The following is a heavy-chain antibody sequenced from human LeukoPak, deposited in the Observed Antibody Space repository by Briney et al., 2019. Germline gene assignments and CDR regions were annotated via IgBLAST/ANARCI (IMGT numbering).Heavy chain of an antibody. V-gene: IGHV3-23*01. D-gene: IGHD3-9*01. CDR2: ITGSGGNT. J-gene: IGHJ5*01. Sequence: GGSLRLSCAASGFIFTNYAMSWVRQTPGKGLEWVSAITGSGGNTYYADSVKGRFTISRDNSKNTLHLQMNSLRAEDTAVYYCAKAKLRYFDWLYSWGQGTLVTVSS. CDR3: AKAKLRYFDWLYS. CDR1: GFIFTNYA.